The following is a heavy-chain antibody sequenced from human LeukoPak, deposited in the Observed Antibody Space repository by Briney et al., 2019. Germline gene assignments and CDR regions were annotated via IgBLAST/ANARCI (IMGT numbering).Heavy chain of an antibody. CDR1: GYTFTSYA. CDR2: INAGNGNT. J-gene: IGHJ4*02. Sequence: GASVKVSCKASGYTFTSYAMHWVRRAPGQRLEWMGWINAGNGNTKYSQEFQGRVTITRDTSASTAYMELSSLRSEDMAVYYCARLVGATGHFDYWGQGTLVTVSS. CDR3: ARLVGATGHFDY. V-gene: IGHV1-3*03. D-gene: IGHD1-26*01.